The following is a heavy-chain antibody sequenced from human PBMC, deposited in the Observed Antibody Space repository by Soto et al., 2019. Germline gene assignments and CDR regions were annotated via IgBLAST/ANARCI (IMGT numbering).Heavy chain of an antibody. D-gene: IGHD2-15*01. J-gene: IGHJ5*02. CDR3: ARLGVGCSGGSCQRNNWFDP. CDR2: ISAHNGNT. CDR1: GYTFTSYG. Sequence: QVQLVQSGAEVKKPGASVKVSCKASGYTFTSYGISWVRQAPGQGLEWMGWISAHNGNTNYAQKLQGRVTMTTDTSTSTAYMELRSLRSDDTAVYYCARLGVGCSGGSCQRNNWFDPWGQGTLVTVSS. V-gene: IGHV1-18*01.